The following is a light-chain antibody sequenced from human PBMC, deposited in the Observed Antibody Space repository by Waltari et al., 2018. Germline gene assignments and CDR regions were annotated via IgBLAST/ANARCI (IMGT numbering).Light chain of an antibody. Sequence: QSVLTHPPSASRTPGQRVTISCSGSRPNLGSNQSYQYQQPPGPDPKSLIYRNNQRPSGVPDRFSGSKSGTSASLAISGLRSEDEADYYCAAWDDSLSGWVFGGGTKLTVL. J-gene: IGLJ3*02. CDR2: RNN. CDR3: AAWDDSLSGWV. CDR1: RPNLGSNQ. V-gene: IGLV1-47*01.